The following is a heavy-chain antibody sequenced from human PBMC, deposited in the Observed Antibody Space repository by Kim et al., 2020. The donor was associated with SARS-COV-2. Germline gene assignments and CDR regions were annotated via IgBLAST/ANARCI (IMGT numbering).Heavy chain of an antibody. D-gene: IGHD3-22*01. CDR3: ARGRGTMIVVLIPTYQNW. CDR1: GGSFIPYY. Sequence: SETLSLTCAVYGGSFIPYYWTWIRQPPGKGLVWIGEINHSGSTNYNPSLKSRVTISVDTSKNQFSLKLSSVTAADTAVYYCARGRGTMIVVLIPTYQNW. CDR2: INHSGST. J-gene: IGHJ5*01. V-gene: IGHV4-34*01.